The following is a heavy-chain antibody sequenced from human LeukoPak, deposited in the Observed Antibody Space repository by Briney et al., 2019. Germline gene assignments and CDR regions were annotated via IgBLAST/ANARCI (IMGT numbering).Heavy chain of an antibody. V-gene: IGHV4-59*05. CDR2: IYYTGSA. CDR1: GGSISSYY. J-gene: IGHJ5*02. Sequence: PSETLSLTCTVSGGSISSYYWSWIRQPPGKGLEWIGGIYYTGSAYYNPALKSRVTISIDTSKNQFTLNRRSVTAADTAVYYCASGYDYVGWFDPWGQGIPVIVSA. CDR3: ASGYDYVGWFDP. D-gene: IGHD5-12*01.